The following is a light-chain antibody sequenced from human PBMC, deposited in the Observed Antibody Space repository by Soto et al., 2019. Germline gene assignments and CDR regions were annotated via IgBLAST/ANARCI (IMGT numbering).Light chain of an antibody. Sequence: PGERASLSCRASQSLSARYLAWYQPKPGQAPRLLIYDASSRATGIPDRFSGSGSGTDFILTISRLEPEDFAVYDCQQYGSSPLTFGGGTKVEIK. J-gene: IGKJ4*01. V-gene: IGKV3-20*01. CDR2: DAS. CDR3: QQYGSSPLT. CDR1: QSLSARY.